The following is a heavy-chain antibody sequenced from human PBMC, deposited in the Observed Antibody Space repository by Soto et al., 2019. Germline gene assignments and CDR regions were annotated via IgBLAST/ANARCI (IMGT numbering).Heavy chain of an antibody. CDR2: FDPEDGET. CDR3: ATGSGTQAKAALGGLFYFDY. J-gene: IGHJ4*02. Sequence: ASVKVSCKVSGYTLTELSMHWVRQAPGKGLEWMGGFDPEDGETIYAQKFQGRVTMTEDTSTDTAYMELSSLRSEDTAVYYCATGSGTQAKAALGGLFYFDYWGQGTLVPVSP. CDR1: GYTLTELS. D-gene: IGHD2-15*01. V-gene: IGHV1-24*01.